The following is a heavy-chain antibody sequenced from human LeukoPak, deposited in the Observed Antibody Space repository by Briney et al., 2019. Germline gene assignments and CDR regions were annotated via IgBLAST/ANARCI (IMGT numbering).Heavy chain of an antibody. CDR2: ISGNGVST. D-gene: IGHD3-16*01. J-gene: IGHJ4*02. CDR1: QFNFNKFG. CDR3: ARYYVWGSSSFDY. V-gene: IGHV3-23*01. Sequence: PGGSLRLSCATSQFNFNKFGMTWVRQAPGKGLEWVSSISGNGVSTQYADSVQGRFAISRDNSKNTLYLQMNSLRAEDTAVYYCARYYVWGSSSFDYWGQGTLVTVSS.